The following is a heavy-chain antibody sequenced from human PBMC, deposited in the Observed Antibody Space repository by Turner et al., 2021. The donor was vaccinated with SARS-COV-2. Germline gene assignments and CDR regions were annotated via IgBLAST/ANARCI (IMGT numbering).Heavy chain of an antibody. V-gene: IGHV3-30*18. D-gene: IGHD6-13*01. Sequence: QVQLVESGGGVVQPGRSLRLSCAASGFTFSRYGMHWVRQAPSKGLEWVAVISYDGSNKYYADSVKGRFTISRDNSKNTLYLQMNSLRAEDTAVYYCAKDLGQLDWFDPWGQGTLVTVSS. CDR2: ISYDGSNK. J-gene: IGHJ5*02. CDR1: GFTFSRYG. CDR3: AKDLGQLDWFDP.